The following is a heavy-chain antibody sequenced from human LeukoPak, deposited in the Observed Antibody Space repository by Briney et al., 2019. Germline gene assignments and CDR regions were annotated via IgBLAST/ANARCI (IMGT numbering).Heavy chain of an antibody. D-gene: IGHD2-21*02. CDR2: ISAYNGNT. CDR1: GYTFTSYG. CDR3: ARRAYCGGDCNHRYYYMDV. V-gene: IGHV1-18*01. J-gene: IGHJ6*03. Sequence: ASVKVSCKASGYTFTSYGISWVRQAPGQGLEWMGWISAYNGNTNYAQKLQGRVTMTTDTSTSTAYMELRSLRSDDTAVYYCARRAYCGGDCNHRYYYMDVWGKGTTVTVSS.